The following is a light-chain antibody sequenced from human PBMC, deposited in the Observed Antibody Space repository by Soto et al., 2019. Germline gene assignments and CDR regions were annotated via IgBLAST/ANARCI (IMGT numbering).Light chain of an antibody. J-gene: IGKJ4*01. CDR2: DAY. Sequence: EMGMTQSPATLSVSTGERVTLSCRASQGVGSTLAWYRQQPGQAPILLIYDAYIRATGVPARFSGSWSGTEFTLTISSLQSEDFAVYYCQHYKTWPLAFGGGTKVDIK. V-gene: IGKV3-15*01. CDR3: QHYKTWPLA. CDR1: QGVGST.